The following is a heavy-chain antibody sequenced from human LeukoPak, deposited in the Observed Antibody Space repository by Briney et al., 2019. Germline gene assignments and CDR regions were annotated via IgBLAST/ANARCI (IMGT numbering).Heavy chain of an antibody. Sequence: PGGSLRLSCAAPGFTFSYYEMNWVRQAQGQGLEWVSYISSSGSAIYYADSVKGRFTISRDYANNSLYLQMNSLRAEDTAVYYCARVPRSGNHFDYWGQGALVTVSS. J-gene: IGHJ4*02. CDR1: GFTFSYYE. D-gene: IGHD1-26*01. V-gene: IGHV3-48*03. CDR3: ARVPRSGNHFDY. CDR2: ISSSGSAI.